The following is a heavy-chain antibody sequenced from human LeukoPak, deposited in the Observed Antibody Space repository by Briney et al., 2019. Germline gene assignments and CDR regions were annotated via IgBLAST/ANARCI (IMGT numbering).Heavy chain of an antibody. D-gene: IGHD5-18*01. J-gene: IGHJ4*02. CDR1: GYTFTGYY. CDR3: ARESYGLSLNY. Sequence: ASVKVSCKASGYTFTGYYMHWVRQAPGQGLEWMGRINPNSGGTNYAQKFQGRVTMTRDTSTSTAYMELSRLRSDDTAVCYCARESYGLSLNYWGQGTLVTVSS. CDR2: INPNSGGT. V-gene: IGHV1-2*06.